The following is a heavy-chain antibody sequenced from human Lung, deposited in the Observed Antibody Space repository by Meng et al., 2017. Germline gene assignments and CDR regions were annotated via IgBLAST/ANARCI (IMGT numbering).Heavy chain of an antibody. J-gene: IGHJ4*02. CDR3: ARAGVGSPKLVMLVARKYYFTD. D-gene: IGHD3-16*01. Sequence: QGKLQPCGAGAFEPSYTLALSCAVAGVSCIANHCSWLLNTPGQRVEWISESNHGGNVNYNPSLKSRISLSVDTSNNQFSLKLTSETAADTAIYYCARAGVGSPKLVMLVARKYYFTDWGQGTLVTVSS. V-gene: IGHV4-34*02. CDR1: GVSCIANH. CDR2: SNHGGNV.